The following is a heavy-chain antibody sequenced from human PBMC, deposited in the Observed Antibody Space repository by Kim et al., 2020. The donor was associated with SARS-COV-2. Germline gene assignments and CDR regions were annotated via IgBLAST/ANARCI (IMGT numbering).Heavy chain of an antibody. V-gene: IGHV4-59*08. J-gene: IGHJ4*02. CDR3: ARQRESFGGSGSLYYFDY. Sequence: SQTLSLTCTVSGGSISSYYWSWIRQPPGKGLEWIGYIYYSGSTNYNPSLKSRVTISVDTSKNQFSLKLSSVTAADTAVYYCARQRESFGGSGSLYYFDYWGQGTLVTVSS. CDR1: GGSISSYY. CDR2: IYYSGST. D-gene: IGHD3-10*01.